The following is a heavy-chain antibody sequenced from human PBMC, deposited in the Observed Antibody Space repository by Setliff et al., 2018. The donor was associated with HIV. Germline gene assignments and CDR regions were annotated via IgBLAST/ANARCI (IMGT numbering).Heavy chain of an antibody. CDR1: GGSISSGGYY. CDR2: IYYSGSSGST. V-gene: IGHV4-31*03. D-gene: IGHD3-10*01. J-gene: IGHJ4*03. CDR3: ARGLFYSSSYYAY. Sequence: KASETLSLTCTVSGGSISSGGYYWSWIRQHPGKGLEWIGHIYYSGSSGSTNYNPSLKSRVTISVDTSKNQFSLKLNSVTAADTAVYFCARGLFYSSSYYAYWGQGALVTVSS.